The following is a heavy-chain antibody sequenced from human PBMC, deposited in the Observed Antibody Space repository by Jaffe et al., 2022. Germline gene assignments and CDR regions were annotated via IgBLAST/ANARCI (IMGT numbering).Heavy chain of an antibody. D-gene: IGHD3-3*01. J-gene: IGHJ5*02. CDR3: ASSPVLRFLEWLRGNWFDP. Sequence: QVQLQQWGAGLLKPSETLSLTCAVYGGSFSGYYWSWIRQPPGKGLEWIGEINHSGSTNYNPSLKSRVTISVDTSKNQFSLKLSSVTAADTAVYYCASSPVLRFLEWLRGNWFDPWGQGTLVTVSS. V-gene: IGHV4-34*01. CDR1: GGSFSGYY. CDR2: INHSGST.